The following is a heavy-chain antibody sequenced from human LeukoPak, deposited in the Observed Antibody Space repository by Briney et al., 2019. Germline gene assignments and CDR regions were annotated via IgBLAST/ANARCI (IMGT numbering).Heavy chain of an antibody. CDR2: IYYSGST. CDR1: GGSISSYY. J-gene: IGHJ3*02. V-gene: IGHV4-59*01. Sequence: SETLSLTCTASGGSISSYYWSWIRQPPGKGLEWIGYIYYSGSTNYNPSLKSRVTISVDTSKNQFSLKLSSVTAADTAVYYCARDPIAVDAFDIWGQGTMVTVSS. D-gene: IGHD6-13*01. CDR3: ARDPIAVDAFDI.